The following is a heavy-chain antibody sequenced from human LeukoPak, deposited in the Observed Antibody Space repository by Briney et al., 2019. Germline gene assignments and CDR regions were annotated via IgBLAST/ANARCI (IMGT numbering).Heavy chain of an antibody. CDR1: GGTFSSYA. CDR3: ARGDSGYDFLSTTFQQFDY. J-gene: IGHJ4*02. V-gene: IGHV1-69*13. CDR2: IIPILGTA. D-gene: IGHD5-12*01. Sequence: ASVKVSCKASGGTFSSYAISWVRQAPGQGLEWMGGIIPILGTANYAQKFQGRVTITADESTGTAYMELSSLRSEDTAVYYCARGDSGYDFLSTTFQQFDYWGQGTLVTVSS.